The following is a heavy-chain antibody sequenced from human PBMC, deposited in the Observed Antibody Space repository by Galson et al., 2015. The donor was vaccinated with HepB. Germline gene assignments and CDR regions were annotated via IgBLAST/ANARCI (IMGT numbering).Heavy chain of an antibody. CDR1: GFSLSTSGVG. CDR3: AHPAPMTRGDWYFDL. D-gene: IGHD3-22*01. CDR2: IYWDDDK. J-gene: IGHJ2*01. V-gene: IGHV2-5*02. Sequence: PALVKPTQTLTLTCTFSGFSLSTSGVGVGWIRQPPGKALEWLALIYWDDDKRYSPSLKSRLTITKDTSKNQVVLTMTNMDPVDTATYYCAHPAPMTRGDWYFDLWGRGTLVTVSS.